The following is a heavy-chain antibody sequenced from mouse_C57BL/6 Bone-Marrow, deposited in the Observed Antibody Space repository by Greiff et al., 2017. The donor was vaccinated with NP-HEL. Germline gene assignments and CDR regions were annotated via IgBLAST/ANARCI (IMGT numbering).Heavy chain of an antibody. CDR1: GYTFTSYW. CDR3: ARQDYYGPAWFAY. J-gene: IGHJ3*01. D-gene: IGHD1-1*01. CDR2: IYPGSGST. Sequence: VKLQESGAELVKPGASVKMSCKASGYTFTSYWITWVKQRPGQGLEWIGDIYPGSGSTNYNEKFKSKATLTVDTSSSTAYMQLSSLTSEDSAVYYCARQDYYGPAWFAYWGQGTLVTVSA. V-gene: IGHV1-55*01.